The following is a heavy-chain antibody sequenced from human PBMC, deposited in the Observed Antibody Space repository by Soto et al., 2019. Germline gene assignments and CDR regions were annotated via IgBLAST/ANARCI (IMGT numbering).Heavy chain of an antibody. Sequence: QITLKESGPALVKPTQPLTLTCTFSGFSLSTSGEAVGWIRQPPGEALEWLALIYWADYNCDNPTLKTRLTRTPQTPKNQVVLTLTSMDHVDTATYYCAHYVSASPAGWFAPWGQGILVTVSS. CDR1: GFSLSTSGEA. J-gene: IGHJ5*02. D-gene: IGHD3-10*01. V-gene: IGHV2-5*02. CDR2: IYWADYN. CDR3: AHYVSASPAGWFAP.